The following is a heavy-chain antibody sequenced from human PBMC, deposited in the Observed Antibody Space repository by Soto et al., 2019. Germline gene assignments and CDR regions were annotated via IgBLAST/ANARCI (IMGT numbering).Heavy chain of an antibody. Sequence: GGSLRLSCAASGFTFSSYGMHWVRQAPGKGLEWVAVIWYDGSNKYYADSVKGRFTISRDNSKNTLYLQMNSLRAEDTAVYYCARGHRYSYGSDRGYYYYYGMDVWGQGTTVTVSS. CDR2: IWYDGSNK. CDR1: GFTFSSYG. V-gene: IGHV3-33*01. CDR3: ARGHRYSYGSDRGYYYYYGMDV. J-gene: IGHJ6*02. D-gene: IGHD5-18*01.